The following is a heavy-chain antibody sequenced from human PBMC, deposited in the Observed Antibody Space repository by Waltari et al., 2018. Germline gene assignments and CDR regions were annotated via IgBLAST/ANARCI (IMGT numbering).Heavy chain of an antibody. Sequence: QVQLVESGEGGVRPGGPWSLPGAPSGFPSKNGAMHGAGRAPGKGLEWVAVISNDGRNEYYADPVKGRFTISRDNSKNTLYLQMNSLRVEDTAVYYCARPGYSGSWRDFDYWGQGTLVTVSS. CDR2: ISNDGRNE. V-gene: IGHV3-30-3*01. CDR1: GFPSKNGA. J-gene: IGHJ4*02. D-gene: IGHD6-13*01. CDR3: ARPGYSGSWRDFDY.